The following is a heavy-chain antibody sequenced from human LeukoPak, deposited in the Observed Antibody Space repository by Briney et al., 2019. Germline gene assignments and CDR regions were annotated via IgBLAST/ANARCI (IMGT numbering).Heavy chain of an antibody. CDR3: ARQILFHSERWLQFFDY. CDR2: IYYSGSI. J-gene: IGHJ4*02. V-gene: IGHV4-39*01. Sequence: SETLSLTCTVSGGSISSNIYYWGWIRQPPGKGLEWIGSIYYSGSIYYNPSLKSRVTISVDTSKNQFSLKLSSVTAADTAVYYCARQILFHSERWLQFFDYWGQGILVTVSS. CDR1: GGSISSNIYY. D-gene: IGHD5-24*01.